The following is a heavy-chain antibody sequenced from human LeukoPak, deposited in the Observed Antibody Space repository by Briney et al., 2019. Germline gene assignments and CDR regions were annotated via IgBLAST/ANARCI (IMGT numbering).Heavy chain of an antibody. J-gene: IGHJ1*01. CDR1: GFTFSSYW. CDR2: INSDGSST. V-gene: IGHV3-74*01. Sequence: GGSLRLSCAASGFTFSSYWMHWVRQAPGKGLVWVSRINSDGSSTSYADSVKGRFTISRDNAKNSLYLQMNSLRAEDTAVYYCARGPRGYDSSGYPEFFQHWGQGTLVTVSS. CDR3: ARGPRGYDSSGYPEFFQH. D-gene: IGHD3-22*01.